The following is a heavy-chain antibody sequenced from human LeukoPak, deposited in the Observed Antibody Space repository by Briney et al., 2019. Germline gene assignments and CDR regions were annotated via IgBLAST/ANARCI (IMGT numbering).Heavy chain of an antibody. J-gene: IGHJ4*02. V-gene: IGHV3-7*04. CDR2: IKQDGSEK. D-gene: IGHD6-6*01. CDR3: ARDPSVEYSSTGFDY. CDR1: GFTFSSYW. Sequence: GGSLRLSCAASGFTFSSYWMNWVRQAPGKGLEWVANIKQDGSEKYYVDSVKGRFTISRDNAKNSLYLQMNSLRAEDTAVYYCARDPSVEYSSTGFDYWGQGTLVTVSS.